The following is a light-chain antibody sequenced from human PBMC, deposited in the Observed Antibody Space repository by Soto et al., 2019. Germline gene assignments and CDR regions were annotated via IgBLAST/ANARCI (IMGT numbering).Light chain of an antibody. CDR2: LERSGSY. CDR1: SGHSSYN. J-gene: IGLJ1*01. Sequence: QPVLTQSSSASASLGSSVKLTCTLSSGHSSYNIAWHQQQPGKAPRYLMKLERSGSYNKGSGVPDRFSGSSSGADRYLTISNLQFEDEADYYCETWDTNTHVFGTG. CDR3: ETWDTNTHV. V-gene: IGLV4-60*02.